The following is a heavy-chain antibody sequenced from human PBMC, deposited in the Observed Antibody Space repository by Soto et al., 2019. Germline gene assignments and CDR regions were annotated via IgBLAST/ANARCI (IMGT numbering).Heavy chain of an antibody. D-gene: IGHD3-3*01. V-gene: IGHV3-73*01. CDR1: GFTFSGSA. J-gene: IGHJ6*03. CDR3: TRHVSEGPIYRETYYYYYYMDV. CDR2: IRSKANSYAT. Sequence: GSLRLSCAASGFTFSGSAMHWVRQASGKGLEWVGRIRSKANSYATAYAASVKGRFTISRDDSKNTAYLQMNSLKTEDTAVYYCTRHVSEGPIYRETYYYYYYMDVWGKGTTVTVSS.